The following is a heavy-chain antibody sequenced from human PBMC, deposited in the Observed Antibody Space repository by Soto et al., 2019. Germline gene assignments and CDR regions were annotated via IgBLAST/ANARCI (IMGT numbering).Heavy chain of an antibody. Sequence: QVQLVESGGGLVKPGGSLRLSCAASGFTFSDYYMSWIRQAPGKGLEWVSYISGGSSYTNYADSVKGRFTISRDNAKNPLYPQMKRLGAGGTAVDYCARPRGGYLQWEFDYWGQGTLVTVSS. CDR1: GFTFSDYY. V-gene: IGHV3-11*05. D-gene: IGHD1-26*01. J-gene: IGHJ4*02. CDR3: ARPRGGYLQWEFDY. CDR2: ISGGSSYT.